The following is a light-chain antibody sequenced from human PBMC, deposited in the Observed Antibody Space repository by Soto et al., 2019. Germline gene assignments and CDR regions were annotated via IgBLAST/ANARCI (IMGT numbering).Light chain of an antibody. CDR3: AAWDDSLNGPV. Sequence: QSVLTQPPSSSGTPGQRVAISSSGSSANIGSNTVNWYQQLPGTAPKLLIYSNNQRPSGVPDRFSGSKSGTSASLAISGLQTQDEAGYHCAAWDDSLNGPVFGGGTKLTVL. J-gene: IGLJ2*01. CDR2: SNN. V-gene: IGLV1-44*01. CDR1: SANIGSNT.